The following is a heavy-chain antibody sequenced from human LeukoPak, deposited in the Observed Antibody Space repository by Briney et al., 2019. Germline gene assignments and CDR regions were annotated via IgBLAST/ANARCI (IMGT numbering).Heavy chain of an antibody. CDR1: GFTFSSYS. V-gene: IGHV3-48*01. CDR3: ANVPSGSLPLRYMDV. CDR2: ISSSSGTI. D-gene: IGHD1-26*01. J-gene: IGHJ6*03. Sequence: GGSLRLSCAASGFTFSSYSMNWVRQAPGKGLEWVSYISSSSGTIYYADSVKGRFTISRDNSKNTLYLQMNSLRAEDTAVYYCANVPSGSLPLRYMDVWGKGTTVTVSS.